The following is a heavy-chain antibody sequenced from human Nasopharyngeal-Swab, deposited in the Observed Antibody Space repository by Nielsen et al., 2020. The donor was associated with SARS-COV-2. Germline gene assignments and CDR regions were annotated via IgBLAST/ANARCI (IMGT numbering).Heavy chain of an antibody. Sequence: SETLSLTCTVSGGSISSGDYYWSWIRQPPGKGLEWIGEINHSGSTNYNPSLKSRVTISEDTSKNQFSLKLSSVTAADTAVYYCARDASTGSSWYPKSYYYGMDVWGQGTTVTVSS. V-gene: IGHV4-39*07. CDR3: ARDASTGSSWYPKSYYYGMDV. D-gene: IGHD6-13*01. CDR1: GGSISSGDYY. J-gene: IGHJ6*02. CDR2: INHSGST.